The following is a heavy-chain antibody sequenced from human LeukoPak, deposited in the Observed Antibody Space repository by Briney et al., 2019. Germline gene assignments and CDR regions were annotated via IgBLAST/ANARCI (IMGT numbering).Heavy chain of an antibody. CDR1: GFSFSSYA. J-gene: IGHJ4*02. V-gene: IGHV3-23*01. CDR2: ISGSGGST. Sequence: GGSLRLSCAASGFSFSSYAMSWVRQAPGKGLEWVSAISGSGGSTYYADSVKGRFTISRDNSKNTLYLQMNSLRAEDTAVYYCAKDRWFGELSTYWGQGTLVTVSS. CDR3: AKDRWFGELSTY. D-gene: IGHD3-10*01.